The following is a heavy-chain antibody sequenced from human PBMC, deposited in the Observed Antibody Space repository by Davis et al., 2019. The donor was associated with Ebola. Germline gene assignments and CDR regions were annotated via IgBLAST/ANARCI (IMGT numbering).Heavy chain of an antibody. J-gene: IGHJ4*02. CDR3: ARDRGIPRLVGDYYFDY. CDR1: GFTFTTYG. V-gene: IGHV3-30*03. Sequence: PGGSLRLSCAASGFTFTTYGMHWVHQAPGKGLEWVAVISYDGNNKHYADSVKGRFTISRDNSKNTLYLQMNSLRTEDTAVYYCARDRGIPRLVGDYYFDYWGQGTLVTVSS. D-gene: IGHD3-10*01. CDR2: ISYDGNNK.